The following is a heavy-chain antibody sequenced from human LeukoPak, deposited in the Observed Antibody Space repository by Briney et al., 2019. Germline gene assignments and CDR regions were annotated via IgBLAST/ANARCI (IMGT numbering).Heavy chain of an antibody. D-gene: IGHD5-24*01. V-gene: IGHV3-21*01. CDR2: ISSGSTYI. CDR1: GFPFSSLS. Sequence: GGSLGLSFAAPGFPFSSLSINWVPQAPGKGLEWVSYISSGSTYIYYADSVKDRFTISRDNAKNSLYLQMNNLRVEDTAVYYCAREAAVETHWGQGTLVTVSS. CDR3: AREAAVETH. J-gene: IGHJ4*02.